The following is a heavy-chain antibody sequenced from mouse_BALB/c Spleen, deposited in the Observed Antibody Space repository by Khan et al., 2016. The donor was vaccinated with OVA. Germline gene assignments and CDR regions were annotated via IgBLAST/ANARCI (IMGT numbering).Heavy chain of an antibody. J-gene: IGHJ4*01. D-gene: IGHD2-12*01. CDR3: ARHAVYAHYYTMEF. V-gene: IGHV2-6-1*01. CDR1: GFSLTSTG. Sequence: QVQLKQSGPGLVAPSQSLSITCTIPGFSLTSTGVHWVRQPPGKGLEWMVVIWSDGSKTYNSALKSRLSISNDNSKSQVCLKMNILLTDHTAMYYCARHAVYAHYYTMEFWGQGTSVTVSS. CDR2: IWSDGSK.